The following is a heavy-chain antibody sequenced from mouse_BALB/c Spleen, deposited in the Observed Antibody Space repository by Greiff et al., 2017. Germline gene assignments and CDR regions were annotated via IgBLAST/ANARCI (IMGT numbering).Heavy chain of an antibody. Sequence: EVQRVESGGGLVQPGGSLRLSCATSGFTFTDYYMSWVRQPPGQALEWLGFIRNKANGYTTEYSASVKGRFTISRDNSQSILYLQMNTLRAEDSATYYCARVLYDGYGYYYAMDYWGQGTSVTVSS. D-gene: IGHD2-3*01. CDR2: IRNKANGYTT. CDR3: ARVLYDGYGYYYAMDY. V-gene: IGHV7-3*02. CDR1: GFTFTDYY. J-gene: IGHJ4*01.